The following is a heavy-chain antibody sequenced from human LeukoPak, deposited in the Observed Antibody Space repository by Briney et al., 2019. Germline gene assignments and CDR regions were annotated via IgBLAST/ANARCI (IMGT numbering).Heavy chain of an antibody. Sequence: SGTLSLTCAASGGSISSSNWWSWVRQPPEKGLEWIGEIYHSGSTNYNPSLKSRVTISVDTSKNQFSLKLSSVTAADTAVYYCARSSGLLGPGTLDYWGQGTLVTVSS. J-gene: IGHJ4*02. D-gene: IGHD3-10*01. CDR2: IYHSGST. CDR1: GGSISSSNW. CDR3: ARSSGLLGPGTLDY. V-gene: IGHV4-4*02.